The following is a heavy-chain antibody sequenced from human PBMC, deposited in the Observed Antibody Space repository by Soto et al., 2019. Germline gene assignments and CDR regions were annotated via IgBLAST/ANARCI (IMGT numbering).Heavy chain of an antibody. V-gene: IGHV4-59*01. D-gene: IGHD6-19*01. Sequence: PSETLSLTCSVSGGSISGSYWSWIQQSPGKGPEWLGYVYYTGSTNYSPSLRSRVSISVDTSKNEFSLRLSSVTAADTAVYFCARTVAVPGAHIDYWGQGTQVTVS. CDR3: ARTVAVPGAHIDY. CDR1: GGSISGSY. CDR2: VYYTGST. J-gene: IGHJ4*02.